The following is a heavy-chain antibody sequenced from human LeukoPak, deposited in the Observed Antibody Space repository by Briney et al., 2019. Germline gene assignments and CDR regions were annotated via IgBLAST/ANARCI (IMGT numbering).Heavy chain of an antibody. CDR2: ISYDGSNK. Sequence: GGSLRLSCAASGFTFSSYGMHGVRQAPGKGLEWVAVISYDGSNKYYADSAKGRFTISRDNSKNTVYLQMNSLRAEDTAVYYCAKDKYDSSGPIDYWGQGTLVTVSS. CDR1: GFTFSSYG. V-gene: IGHV3-30*18. CDR3: AKDKYDSSGPIDY. J-gene: IGHJ4*02. D-gene: IGHD3-22*01.